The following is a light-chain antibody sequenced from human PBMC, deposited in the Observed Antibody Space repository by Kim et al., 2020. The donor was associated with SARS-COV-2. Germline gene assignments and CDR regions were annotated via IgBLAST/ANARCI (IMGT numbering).Light chain of an antibody. CDR3: GTWDSSLSADVV. CDR1: SSNIGNNY. CDR2: DNN. J-gene: IGLJ2*01. V-gene: IGLV1-51*01. Sequence: KVTNSCSGSSSNIGNNYVSWDQQLPGTAPKLLIYDNNKRPSGIPDRFSGSKSGTSATLGITGLQTGDEADYYCGTWDSSLSADVVFGGGTQLTVL.